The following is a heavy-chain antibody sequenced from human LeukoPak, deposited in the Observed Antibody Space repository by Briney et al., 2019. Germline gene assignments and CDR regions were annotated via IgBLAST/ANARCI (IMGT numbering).Heavy chain of an antibody. CDR1: GGSFSGYY. CDR3: EAYCGGDCHPIDAFDI. V-gene: IGHV4-34*01. CDR2: INHSGST. Sequence: SETLSLTCAVYGGSFSGYYWSWIRQPPGKGLEWIGEINHSGSTNYNPSLKSRVTISVDTSKNQFSLKLSSVTAADTAVYYCEAYCGGDCHPIDAFDIWGQGTMVTVSS. D-gene: IGHD2-21*02. J-gene: IGHJ3*02.